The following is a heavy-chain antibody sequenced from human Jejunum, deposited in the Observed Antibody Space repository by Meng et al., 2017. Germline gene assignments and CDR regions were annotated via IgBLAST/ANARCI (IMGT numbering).Heavy chain of an antibody. V-gene: IGHV4-34*01. CDR1: GGSLSGYF. CDR2: VSHSGWT. J-gene: IGHJ5*02. D-gene: IGHD3-16*01. CDR3: VRGNNYVWGMIP. Sequence: GQVKQGGPGPLKPSETLSRTVAVYGGSLSGYFWSWIRQPPGKGLEWIGEVSHSGWTKYNPSLKSRVTISLETSKNQFSLKMSSVTAADTAVYYCVRGNNYVWGMIPWGQGTLVTVSS.